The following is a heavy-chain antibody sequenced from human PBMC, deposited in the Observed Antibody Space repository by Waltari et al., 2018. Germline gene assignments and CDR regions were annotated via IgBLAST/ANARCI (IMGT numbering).Heavy chain of an antibody. CDR3: AKETGGRGWYTVDY. CDR1: GFGFSNYG. J-gene: IGHJ4*02. CDR2: VNGDRT. V-gene: IGHV3-23*01. D-gene: IGHD6-19*01. Sequence: EVQVLESGGGLVQPGGSLRLSCAASGFGFSNYGMSWVRQAPGKGLEWVSAVNGDRTYYAGSVKGRFTISRDNSQNTVYLQLSSLRADDTAVYYCAKETGGRGWYTVDYWGQGTLVTVSS.